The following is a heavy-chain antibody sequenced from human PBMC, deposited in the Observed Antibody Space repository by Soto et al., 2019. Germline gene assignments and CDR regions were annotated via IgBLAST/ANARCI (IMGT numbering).Heavy chain of an antibody. Sequence: GAAVKVSCKASGYPFTSYCISWVRQAPGQGLEWMGWISAYNGNTNYAQKLQGRVTMTTDTSTSTAYMKLRSLRSADTAGYYCAISDYSECCCHLGACDIRGQGIM. CDR2: ISAYNGNT. CDR3: AISDYSECCCHLGACDI. V-gene: IGHV1-18*01. D-gene: IGHD3-22*01. CDR1: GYPFTSYC. J-gene: IGHJ3*02.